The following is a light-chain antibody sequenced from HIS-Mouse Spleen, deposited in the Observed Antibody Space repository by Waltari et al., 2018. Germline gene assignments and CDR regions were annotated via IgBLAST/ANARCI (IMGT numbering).Light chain of an antibody. Sequence: QSALTQPRSVSGSPGQSVTISCPGTSSDVGGYHSVPLYQQHPGKAPKLMIYDVSKRPSGVPDRFSGSKSGNTASLTISGLQAEDEADYYCCSYAGSYTWVFGGGTKLTVL. CDR3: CSYAGSYTWV. J-gene: IGLJ3*02. CDR2: DVS. V-gene: IGLV2-11*01. CDR1: SSDVGGYHS.